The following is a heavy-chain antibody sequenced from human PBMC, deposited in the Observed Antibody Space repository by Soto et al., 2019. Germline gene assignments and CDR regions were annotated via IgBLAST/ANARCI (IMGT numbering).Heavy chain of an antibody. J-gene: IGHJ3*02. Sequence: QVQLVESGGGVVQPGRSLRLSCAASGFNFSSYAMHWVRQAPGKGLEWVAVLSYDGSIKYYAHSVKGRFNISRDNSKSPLYLEMNSLRAEDTAVYYCARNRGSYYPFDAFDIWGQGTMVTVSS. D-gene: IGHD1-26*01. CDR2: LSYDGSIK. CDR3: ARNRGSYYPFDAFDI. V-gene: IGHV3-30-3*01. CDR1: GFNFSSYA.